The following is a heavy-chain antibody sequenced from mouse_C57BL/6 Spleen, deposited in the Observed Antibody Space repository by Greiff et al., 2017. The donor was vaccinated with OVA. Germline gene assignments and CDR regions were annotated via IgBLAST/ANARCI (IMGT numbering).Heavy chain of an antibody. J-gene: IGHJ1*03. V-gene: IGHV1-80*01. CDR1: GYAFSSYW. D-gene: IGHD1-1*01. Sequence: QVQLKQSGAELVKPGASVKISCKASGYAFSSYWMNWVKQRPGKGLEWIGQIYPGDGDTNYNGKFKGKATLTADKSSSTAYMQLSSLTSEDSAVYFCARSSVVATGYWYFDVWGTGTTVTVSS. CDR2: IYPGDGDT. CDR3: ARSSVVATGYWYFDV.